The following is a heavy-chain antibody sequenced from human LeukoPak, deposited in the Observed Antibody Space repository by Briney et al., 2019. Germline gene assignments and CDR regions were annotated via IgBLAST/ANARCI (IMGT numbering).Heavy chain of an antibody. D-gene: IGHD3-22*01. V-gene: IGHV3-30-3*01. CDR3: ARAILVVITEIDY. CDR1: GLTFSGQW. J-gene: IGHJ4*02. Sequence: PGGSLRLSCVASGLTFSGQWLNWVRQAPGKGLEWVAVISYDGSRKYYAGSVKGRFTISRDNSKNTLYLQMNSLRAEDTAVYYCARAILVVITEIDYWGQGTLVTVSS. CDR2: ISYDGSRK.